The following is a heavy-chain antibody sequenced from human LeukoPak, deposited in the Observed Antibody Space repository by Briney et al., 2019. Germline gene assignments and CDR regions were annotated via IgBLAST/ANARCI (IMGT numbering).Heavy chain of an antibody. D-gene: IGHD3-22*01. V-gene: IGHV1-18*01. CDR3: ARDEKGEGYYYDSSGYPDAFDI. J-gene: IGHJ3*02. CDR2: ISAYNGNT. CDR1: GYTFTIYG. Sequence: ASVKVSCKGSGYTFTIYGISWVRQAPGQGLEWMGWISAYNGNTNYAQKLQGRVTMTTDTSTSTAYMELRSLRSDDTAVYYCARDEKGEGYYYDSSGYPDAFDIWGQGTMVTVSS.